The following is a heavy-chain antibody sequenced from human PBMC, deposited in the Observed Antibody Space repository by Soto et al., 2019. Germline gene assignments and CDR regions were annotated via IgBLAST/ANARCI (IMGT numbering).Heavy chain of an antibody. Sequence: EVQLLESGGGLVQPGGSLRLSCPASGFTFSSYAMSWVRQAPGKGLEWVSAISGSGGSTYYADSVKGRFTISRDNSENTLYQQMNSLRAEDTAVYYCAKAGCSGCSCLVRNWFDRWGQGTLVTVSS. J-gene: IGHJ5*02. V-gene: IGHV3-23*01. CDR2: ISGSGGST. CDR1: GFTFSSYA. CDR3: AKAGCSGCSCLVRNWFDR. D-gene: IGHD2-15*01.